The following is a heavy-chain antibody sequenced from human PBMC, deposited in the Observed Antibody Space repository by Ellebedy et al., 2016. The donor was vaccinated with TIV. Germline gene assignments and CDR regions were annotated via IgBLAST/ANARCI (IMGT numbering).Heavy chain of an antibody. Sequence: GESLKISXAASGFTVSSNYMSWVRQAPGKGLEWVSVIYSGGSTYYADSVKGRFTISRDNSKNTLYLQMNSLRAEDTAVYYCARGSSGNNWFDPWGQGTLVTVSS. V-gene: IGHV3-66*01. J-gene: IGHJ5*02. CDR1: GFTVSSNY. CDR2: IYSGGST. D-gene: IGHD3-22*01. CDR3: ARGSSGNNWFDP.